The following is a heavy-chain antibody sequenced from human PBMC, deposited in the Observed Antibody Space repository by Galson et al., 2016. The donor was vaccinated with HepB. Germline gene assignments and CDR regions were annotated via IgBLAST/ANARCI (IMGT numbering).Heavy chain of an antibody. Sequence: SLRLSCAASGFAFRTYSMNWVRQTPGKGLEWVSSISGDGGTTYYSDSVKGRFTISRDNSKNTVYLQMNSLRGEDTAVYYCAKGAILFAKNPYYFHYWGQGTLVAVSS. D-gene: IGHD2-21*01. V-gene: IGHV3-23*01. CDR2: ISGDGGTT. CDR3: AKGAILFAKNPYYFHY. CDR1: GFAFRTYS. J-gene: IGHJ4*02.